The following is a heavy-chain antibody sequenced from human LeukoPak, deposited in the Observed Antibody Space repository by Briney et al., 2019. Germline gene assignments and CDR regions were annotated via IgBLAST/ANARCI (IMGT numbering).Heavy chain of an antibody. CDR3: ASGGYSSSWPLGY. J-gene: IGHJ4*02. Sequence: GGSLRLSCVASGFTFSRYWMSWVRQAPGKGLEWVANIKQDGGERYYVDSVKGRFTISRDNAKNSLYLQMNSLRAGDTAVYYCASGGYSSSWPLGYWGQGTLVTVSS. CDR2: IKQDGGER. V-gene: IGHV3-7*01. D-gene: IGHD6-13*01. CDR1: GFTFSRYW.